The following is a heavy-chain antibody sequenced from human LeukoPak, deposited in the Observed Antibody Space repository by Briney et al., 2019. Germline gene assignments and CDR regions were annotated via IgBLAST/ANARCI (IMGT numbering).Heavy chain of an antibody. V-gene: IGHV4-38-2*02. CDR1: GYSISSGYY. J-gene: IGHJ4*02. D-gene: IGHD3-22*01. CDR3: ARRPYYYDSSGYRDY. Sequence: SETLSLTCTVSGYSISSGYYWGWIRQPPGKGLEWIGSIYHSGSTYYNPSLKSRVTISVDTSKNQFSLKLSSVTAADTAVYYCARRPYYYDSSGYRDYWGQGTLVTVSS. CDR2: IYHSGST.